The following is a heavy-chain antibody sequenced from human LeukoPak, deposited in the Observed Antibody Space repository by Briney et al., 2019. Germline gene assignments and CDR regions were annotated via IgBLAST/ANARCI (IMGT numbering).Heavy chain of an antibody. J-gene: IGHJ4*02. CDR2: ISSGSSHI. D-gene: IGHD5-24*01. V-gene: IGHV3-21*01. Sequence: GGSLRLSCVASEFIFSDYWMSWVRQAPGKGLEWVSSISSGSSHIYDADSVKGRFTISRDNAKNSLYLQMNSLRAEDTAIYYCVRDFRTRLDGYSPPYHFDYWGQGTLVTVSS. CDR3: VRDFRTRLDGYSPPYHFDY. CDR1: EFIFSDYW.